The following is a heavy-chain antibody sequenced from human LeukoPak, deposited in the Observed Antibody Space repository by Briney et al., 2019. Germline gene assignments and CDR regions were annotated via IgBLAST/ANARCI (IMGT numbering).Heavy chain of an antibody. CDR2: TYYRSMWYN. CDR1: VDSVSSNIAD. V-gene: IGHV6-1*01. Sequence: SQTLSLTCAISVDSVSSNIADWNWIRHSPSRGLEWLGKTYYRSMWYNDYAVSVKSRISVNPDTSKNQFSMQLTSVTPQDTAVLYCTRGGAAAGFDFWGQGTLSPSPQ. CDR3: TRGGAAAGFDF. D-gene: IGHD6-13*01. J-gene: IGHJ4*02.